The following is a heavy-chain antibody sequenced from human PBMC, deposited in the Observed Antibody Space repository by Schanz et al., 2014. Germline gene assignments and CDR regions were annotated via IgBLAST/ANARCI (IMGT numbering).Heavy chain of an antibody. CDR3: ARDRGYCSGGRYLTFDY. CDR2: ISYDGSNK. CDR1: GFTLSSYA. J-gene: IGHJ4*02. Sequence: QVQLVESGGGVVQPGRSLRLSCAAYGFTLSSYAMHWVRQAPGKGLEWVAVISYDGSNKYYADSVKGRFTISRDNSKNTLYLQMNALRAEDRAVYYCARDRGYCSGGRYLTFDYWGQGTLVTVSS. V-gene: IGHV3-30-3*01. D-gene: IGHD2-15*01.